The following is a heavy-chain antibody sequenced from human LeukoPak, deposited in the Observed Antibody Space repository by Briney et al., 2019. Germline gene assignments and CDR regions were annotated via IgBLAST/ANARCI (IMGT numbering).Heavy chain of an antibody. CDR2: INPSGGV. V-gene: IGHV1-46*01. J-gene: IGHJ3*02. CDR3: AGEDNSSGYRPFDI. Sequence: ASVKVSCKASGYTFINYYMHWVRQAPGQGLEWMGIINPSGGVSSAQKFQGRVTMTRDMSMSTAYMELSRLRSDDTAVYYCAGEDNSSGYRPFDIWGQGTMVTVPS. D-gene: IGHD3-22*01. CDR1: GYTFINYY.